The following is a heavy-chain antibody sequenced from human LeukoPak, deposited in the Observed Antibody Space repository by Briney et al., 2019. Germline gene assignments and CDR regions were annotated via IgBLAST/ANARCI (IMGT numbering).Heavy chain of an antibody. J-gene: IGHJ4*02. CDR2: ISYDGSNK. CDR1: GFTFSSYG. V-gene: IGHV3-30*18. Sequence: PGGSLRFSCAASGFTFSSYGIHWVRQAPGKGLEWVAVISYDGSNKYYADSVKGRFTISRDNSKNTLYLQMNSLRAEDTAVYYCAKQEDGLDYWGQGTLVTVSS. D-gene: IGHD5-24*01. CDR3: AKQEDGLDY.